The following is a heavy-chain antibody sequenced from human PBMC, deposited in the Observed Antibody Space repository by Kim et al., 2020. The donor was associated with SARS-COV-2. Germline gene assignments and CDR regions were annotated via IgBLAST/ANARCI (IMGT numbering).Heavy chain of an antibody. Sequence: SETLSLTCTVSGGSISSYYWSWIWQPPGKGLEWIGYIYYSGSTNYNPSLKSRVTISVDTSKNQFSLKLSSVTAADTAVYYCARGRRGHVYGVVTAIREFDYWGQGTLVTVSS. D-gene: IGHD2-21*02. J-gene: IGHJ4*02. CDR3: ARGRRGHVYGVVTAIREFDY. CDR1: GGSISSYY. V-gene: IGHV4-59*01. CDR2: IYYSGST.